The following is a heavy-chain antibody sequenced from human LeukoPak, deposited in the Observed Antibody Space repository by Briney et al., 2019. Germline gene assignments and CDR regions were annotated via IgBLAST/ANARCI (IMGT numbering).Heavy chain of an antibody. CDR3: ASQLYYYDN. CDR2: IYYSGST. Sequence: SETLSPTCTVSGGSISSYYWSWIRQPPGKGLEWIGYIYYSGSTNYNPSLKSRVAMSVDTSKNQFSLKLSSVTAADTAVYYCASQLYYYDNWGQGTLVTVSS. V-gene: IGHV4-59*12. CDR1: GGSISSYY. D-gene: IGHD3-22*01. J-gene: IGHJ4*02.